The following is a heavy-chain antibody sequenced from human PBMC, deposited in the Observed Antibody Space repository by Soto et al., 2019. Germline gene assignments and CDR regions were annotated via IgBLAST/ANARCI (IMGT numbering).Heavy chain of an antibody. CDR3: ARGNPAVVAATVCCFDY. J-gene: IGHJ4*02. V-gene: IGHV4-30-4*01. Sequence: QVQLQESGPGLVKPSQTLSLTCTVSGGSISSGDYYWSWIRQPPGKGLEWIGYIYYSGSTYYNPSLKSRVTISVDTSKNQFSLKLSSVSATDTAVYYCARGNPAVVAATVCCFDYWGQGTLVTVSS. D-gene: IGHD2-15*01. CDR2: IYYSGST. CDR1: GGSISSGDYY.